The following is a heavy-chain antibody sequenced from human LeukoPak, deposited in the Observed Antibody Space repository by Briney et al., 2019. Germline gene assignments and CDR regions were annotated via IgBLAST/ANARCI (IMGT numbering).Heavy chain of an antibody. J-gene: IGHJ4*02. CDR3: ARENLNYYGSGSYLY. V-gene: IGHV1-2*02. CDR2: INPETGAT. D-gene: IGHD3-10*01. Sequence: GASVKVSCEASGYPSSGYYIHWVRQGPGQGLEWLGWINPETGATKYAQRFEGRVTLTRDTSVTTVHMELSGLRSDDSAVYCCARENLNYYGSGSYLYWGQGSQVTVSS. CDR1: GYPSSGYY.